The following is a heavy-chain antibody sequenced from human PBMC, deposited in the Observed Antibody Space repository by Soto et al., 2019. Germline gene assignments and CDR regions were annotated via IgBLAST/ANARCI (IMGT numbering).Heavy chain of an antibody. CDR3: ARXGLDYDFWSGYKNWFDP. CDR2: IYYSGST. Sequence: PSETLSLTCTVSGGSISSGDYYWSWIRQPPGKGLEWIGYIYYSGSTYYNPSLKSRVTISVDTSKNQFSLKLSSVTAADTAVYYCARXGLDYDFWSGYKNWFDPWGQGTLVTVSS. V-gene: IGHV4-30-4*01. CDR1: GGSISSGDYY. J-gene: IGHJ5*02. D-gene: IGHD3-3*01.